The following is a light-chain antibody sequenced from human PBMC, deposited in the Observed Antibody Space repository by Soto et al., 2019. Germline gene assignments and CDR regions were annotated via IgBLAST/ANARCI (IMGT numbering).Light chain of an antibody. CDR2: DAS. Sequence: DIQMTQSPSTLSASVGDRVTITCRASQSISSWLAWYQQKPGKAPKLLIYDASSLESAVPSRFSGSRSETEFTLTTSSLQPDDFATYYCQQYNSYWRFGQGTKVDIK. V-gene: IGKV1-5*01. CDR1: QSISSW. CDR3: QQYNSYWR. J-gene: IGKJ1*01.